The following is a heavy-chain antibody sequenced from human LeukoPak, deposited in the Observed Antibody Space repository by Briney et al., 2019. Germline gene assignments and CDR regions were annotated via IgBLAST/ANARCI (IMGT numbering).Heavy chain of an antibody. CDR1: GYTFTSYV. D-gene: IGHD6-13*01. J-gene: IGHJ4*02. CDR2: ISAYNGNT. CDR3: ASAAAGPYNFDY. V-gene: IGHV1-18*01. Sequence: ASVKVSCKASGYTFTSYVIGWVRQAPGQGLEWMGWISAYNGNTNYAQKLQGRVTMTADTSTSTAYMELRSLRSDDTAVYYCASAAAGPYNFDYWGQGTLVTVSS.